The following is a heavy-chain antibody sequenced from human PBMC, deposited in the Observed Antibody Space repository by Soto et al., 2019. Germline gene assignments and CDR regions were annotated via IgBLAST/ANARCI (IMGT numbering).Heavy chain of an antibody. CDR1: GYTFTGYY. D-gene: IGHD3-10*01. Sequence: QVQLVQSGAEVKKPGASVKVSCKASGYTFTGYYMHWVRQAPGQGLEWMGWINPNSGGTNYAQKFQGWVTMTRDTSSGKAYMELSRLRSDDTAVYYCARGGSLWFGELSSYYYGMDVWGQGTTVTVSS. J-gene: IGHJ6*02. CDR2: INPNSGGT. CDR3: ARGGSLWFGELSSYYYGMDV. V-gene: IGHV1-2*04.